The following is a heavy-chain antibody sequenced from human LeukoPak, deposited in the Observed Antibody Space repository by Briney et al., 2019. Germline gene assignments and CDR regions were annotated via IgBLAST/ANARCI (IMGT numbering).Heavy chain of an antibody. CDR1: GGSISTYY. D-gene: IGHD3-22*01. V-gene: IGHV4-59*01. CDR3: ARSSEGRYYYDSSGYSYYYYYMDV. CDR2: IYYSGST. Sequence: SETLSLTCTVSGGSISTYYWSWIRQPPGKGLEWIGYIYYSGSTSYNPSLKSRVTISVDTSKNQFSLKLNSVTAADTAVYYCARSSEGRYYYDSSGYSYYYYYMDVWGKGTTVTISS. J-gene: IGHJ6*03.